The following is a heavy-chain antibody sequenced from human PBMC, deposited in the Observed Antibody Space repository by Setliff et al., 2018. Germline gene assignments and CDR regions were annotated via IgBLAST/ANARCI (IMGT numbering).Heavy chain of an antibody. Sequence: SETLSLTCTVSGDSISSRTHYWSWIRQPAGKGLEWIGHIYTSWSTIYNPSLKSRLTISLDTSKNQFSLNLNSVTAADTAVYYCARMSGFLYMGVWGKGTTVTVSS. D-gene: IGHD3-3*01. J-gene: IGHJ6*03. CDR1: GDSISSRTHY. CDR2: IYTSWST. V-gene: IGHV4-61*09. CDR3: ARMSGFLYMGV.